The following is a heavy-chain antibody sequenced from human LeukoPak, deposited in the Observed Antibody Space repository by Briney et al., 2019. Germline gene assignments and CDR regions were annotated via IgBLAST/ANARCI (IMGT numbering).Heavy chain of an antibody. V-gene: IGHV3-30*04. Sequence: GGSLRLSCAASGFTFSQYPMHWVRQAPGKGREWVAVISYDGTNNYRADSVKGRFTISRDNANNTLYLQMNSLRPEDTAVYFCASLMVRGIRDFDHWGQGTLVTVSS. CDR1: GFTFSQYP. J-gene: IGHJ4*02. D-gene: IGHD3-10*01. CDR2: ISYDGTNN. CDR3: ASLMVRGIRDFDH.